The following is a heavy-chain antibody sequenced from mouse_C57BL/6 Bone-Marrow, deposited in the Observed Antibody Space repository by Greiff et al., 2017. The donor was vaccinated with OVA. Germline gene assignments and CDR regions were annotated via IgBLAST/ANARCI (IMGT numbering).Heavy chain of an antibody. CDR2: INPGSGGT. V-gene: IGHV1-54*01. Sequence: QVQLQQSGAELVRPGTSVKVSCKASGYAFTNYLIEWVKQRPGQGLEWIGVINPGSGGTNYNEKVKGRATLTADKSYSTAYMQLSSLTSEDSAVYFCARGYGNLYYAMDYWGQGTSVTVSS. D-gene: IGHD2-1*01. CDR1: GYAFTNYL. CDR3: ARGYGNLYYAMDY. J-gene: IGHJ4*01.